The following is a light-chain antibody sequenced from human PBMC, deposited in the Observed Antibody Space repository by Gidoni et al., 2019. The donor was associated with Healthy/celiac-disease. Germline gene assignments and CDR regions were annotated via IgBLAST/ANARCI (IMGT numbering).Light chain of an antibody. J-gene: IGLJ2*01. CDR3: AAWDDSLSGPVV. CDR1: SSHIGSNY. V-gene: IGLV1-47*01. CDR2: RNN. Sequence: QSVLTQPPSASGPPGQRVTISCSGSSSHIGSNYVYWYQQPPGTAPKLLIYRNNQRPSGVPDRFSGSKSGTSASLAISGLRSEDEADYYCAAWDDSLSGPVVFGGGTKLTVL.